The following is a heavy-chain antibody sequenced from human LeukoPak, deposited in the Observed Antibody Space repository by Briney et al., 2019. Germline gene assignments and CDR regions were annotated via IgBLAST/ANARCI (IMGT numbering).Heavy chain of an antibody. J-gene: IGHJ6*02. Sequence: SETLSLICAVYGGSFSGYYWSWIRQPPGKGLEWIGEINHSGSTNYNPSLKSRVTISVDTSKNQFSLKLSSVTAADTAVYYCATIAVAGPYYYYGMDVWGQGTTVTVSS. CDR2: INHSGST. V-gene: IGHV4-34*01. D-gene: IGHD6-19*01. CDR3: ATIAVAGPYYYYGMDV. CDR1: GGSFSGYY.